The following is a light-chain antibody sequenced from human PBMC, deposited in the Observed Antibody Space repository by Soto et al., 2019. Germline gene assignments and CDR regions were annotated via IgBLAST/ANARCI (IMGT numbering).Light chain of an antibody. V-gene: IGLV7-46*01. CDR1: TGAVTSGNY. CDR2: DTT. CDR3: LLSYSGTNWV. J-gene: IGLJ3*02. Sequence: QAVVTQEPSLTVSPGGTVTLTCGSSTGAVTSGNYPYWFLKKPGQAPRTLIYDTTNKQSWTPARFSGSLLGGKAALTLAGAQTDDEADYYCLLSYSGTNWVFGGGTNLTVL.